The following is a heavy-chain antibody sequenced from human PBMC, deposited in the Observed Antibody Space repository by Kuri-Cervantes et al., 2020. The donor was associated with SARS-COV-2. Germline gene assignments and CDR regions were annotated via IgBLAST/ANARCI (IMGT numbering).Heavy chain of an antibody. CDR1: GGTFSRYA. D-gene: IGHD6-6*01. Sequence: SVKVSCKASGGTFSRYAISWVRQAPGQGLEWMGGIIPIFGTANYAQKFQGRVTITADESTSTAYMELSSLRSEDTAVYYCARDGAARPSYNWFDPWGQGTLVTVSS. V-gene: IGHV1-69*13. CDR3: ARDGAARPSYNWFDP. J-gene: IGHJ5*02. CDR2: IIPIFGTA.